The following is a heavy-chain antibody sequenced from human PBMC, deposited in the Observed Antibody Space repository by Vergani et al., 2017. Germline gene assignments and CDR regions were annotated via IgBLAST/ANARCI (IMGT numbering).Heavy chain of an antibody. CDR2: IYYSGST. V-gene: IGHV4-61*02. Sequence: QVQLQESGPGLVKPSQTLSLTCTVSGGSISSGSYYWSWIRQPAGKGLEWIGRIYYSGSTYYNPSLTRRVTISVDTSKNQFSLKLSSVTAADTAVYYCARHAYYYYSSGYYYPYYFDYWGQGTLVTVSS. CDR3: ARHAYYYYSSGYYYPYYFDY. J-gene: IGHJ4*02. CDR1: GGSISSGSYY. D-gene: IGHD3-22*01.